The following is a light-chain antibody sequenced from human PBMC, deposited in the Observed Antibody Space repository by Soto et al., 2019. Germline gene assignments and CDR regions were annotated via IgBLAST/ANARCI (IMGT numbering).Light chain of an antibody. V-gene: IGLV2-14*01. CDR3: SSYTSSSTYV. Sequence: QSVLTQPASVSGSPGQSITISCTGTSSDFGDYNYVSWYQHHPDKAPKLIIFGVSNRPSGVSNRFSASKSGNTASLTISGLQVDDEADYYCSSYTSSSTYVFGTGTKVTVL. J-gene: IGLJ1*01. CDR2: GVS. CDR1: SSDFGDYNY.